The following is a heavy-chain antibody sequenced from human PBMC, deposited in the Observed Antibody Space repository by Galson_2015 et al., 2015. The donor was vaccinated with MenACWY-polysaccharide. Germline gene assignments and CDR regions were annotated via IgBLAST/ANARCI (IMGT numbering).Heavy chain of an antibody. D-gene: IGHD2-2*01. CDR2: IQYDGSNK. J-gene: IGHJ3*02. V-gene: IGHV3-33*01. CDR3: AREGSRIVFHAFDI. CDR1: GSRFSNSG. Sequence: SLRLSCAASGSRFSNSGMHWVRQAPGKGLEWVAVIQYDGSNKEYADSVKGRFTISRDNSKTTGFLEMNTLGVEDTAVYYCAREGSRIVFHAFDIWGQGTMVTVSS.